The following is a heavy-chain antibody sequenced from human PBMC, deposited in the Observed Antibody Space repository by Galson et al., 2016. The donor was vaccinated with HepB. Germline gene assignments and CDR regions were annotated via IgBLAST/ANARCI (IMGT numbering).Heavy chain of an antibody. Sequence: SVKVSCKASGGTFNTYVYSWVRQAPGQGLEWMGGVTPTLGTTNYAQTFQGRVTITADEYSSTVFLDLSSLGSDDTAVYYCARDLFQYHPRRDGYIFAYWGQGTLVIVSS. CDR1: GGTFNTYV. D-gene: IGHD5-24*01. V-gene: IGHV1-69*13. J-gene: IGHJ4*02. CDR2: VTPTLGTT. CDR3: ARDLFQYHPRRDGYIFAY.